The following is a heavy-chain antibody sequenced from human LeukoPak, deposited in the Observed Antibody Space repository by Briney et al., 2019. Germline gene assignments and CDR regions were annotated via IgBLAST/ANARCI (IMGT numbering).Heavy chain of an antibody. CDR3: TRPSYDSSVSGVVY. V-gene: IGHV3-73*01. D-gene: IGHD3-22*01. J-gene: IGHJ4*02. CDR2: TKANSYAT. Sequence: TKANSYATTDAASVKGRFTISREDSKNKAYLQMNSLKTEDTAVYYCTRPSYDSSVSGVVYWGQGTLVTVSS.